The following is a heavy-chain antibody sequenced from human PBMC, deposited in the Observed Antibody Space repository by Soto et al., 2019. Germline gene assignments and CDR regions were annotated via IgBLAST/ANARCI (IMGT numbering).Heavy chain of an antibody. CDR3: AYSGSSGWYGLLAP. J-gene: IGHJ1*01. CDR1: GFSLRTSGVG. Sequence: SVPTLVNPTQTLTLTCIFSGFSLRTSGVGVGWIRQPPGKALEWLGFIYWNDDKRYSPSLKSRLTITKDTSNNKVVLTMTNMEPVYTSTYYCAYSGSSGWYGLLAPCGQGTLVNGSS. CDR2: IYWNDDK. D-gene: IGHD6-19*01. V-gene: IGHV2-5*01.